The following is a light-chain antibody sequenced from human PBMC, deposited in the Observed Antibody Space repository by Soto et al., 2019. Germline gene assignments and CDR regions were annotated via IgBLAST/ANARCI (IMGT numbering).Light chain of an antibody. CDR1: SSNIGAGYD. J-gene: IGLJ1*01. CDR2: SNN. Sequence: QSVLTQPPSVSGAPGQRVTISCTGSSSNIGAGYDVHWYQRLPGTAPKVLIYSNNNRPSGVPDRFSGSKSGTSASLAITGLQAEDEADYYCQSYDSSLRGSYVFGTGTKLTVL. CDR3: QSYDSSLRGSYV. V-gene: IGLV1-40*01.